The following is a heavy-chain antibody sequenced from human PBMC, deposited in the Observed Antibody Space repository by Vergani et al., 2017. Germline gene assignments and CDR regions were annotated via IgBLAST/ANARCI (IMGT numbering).Heavy chain of an antibody. CDR2: INHSGST. CDR3: ARGMRRFPRGSIIAARPEGLDY. CDR1: GGSFSGYY. D-gene: IGHD6-6*01. Sequence: QVQLQQWGAGLLKPSETLSLTCAVYGGSFSGYYWSWIRQPPGKGLEWIGEINHSGSTNYNPSLKSRVTISVDTSKNQFSLKLSSVTAADTAVYYWARGMRRFPRGSIIAARPEGLDYWGQGTLVTVSS. V-gene: IGHV4-34*01. J-gene: IGHJ4*02.